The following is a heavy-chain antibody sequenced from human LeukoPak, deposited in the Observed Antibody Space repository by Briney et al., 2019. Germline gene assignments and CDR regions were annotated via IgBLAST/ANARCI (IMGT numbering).Heavy chain of an antibody. J-gene: IGHJ3*01. CDR3: TTDFG. CDR2: MKSDVTGATP. Sequence: GGSLRLSCKASGFTLSNVWTHWVRQAPGEGPEVGGRMKSDVTGATPYYATAGKGRFTISRDDADNTLHPHMNNLKIEDGAVYYCTTDFGWGQGTMVTVSS. D-gene: IGHD3-10*01. V-gene: IGHV3-15*01. CDR1: GFTLSNVW.